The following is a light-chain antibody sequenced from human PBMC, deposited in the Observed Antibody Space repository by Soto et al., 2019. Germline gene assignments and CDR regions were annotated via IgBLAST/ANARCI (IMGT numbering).Light chain of an antibody. CDR3: GTWDSSLSVWV. CDR1: SSNIGNNF. CDR2: DSN. V-gene: IGLV1-51*01. Sequence: QSVLTQPPSVSAAPGRKVTISCSGSSSNIGNNFVSWYQQLPGTAPKLLIYDSNKRPSGIPDRFSGSKSGTSAALGITGLQTGDEADYYCGTWDSSLSVWVFGEGTKVTVL. J-gene: IGLJ3*02.